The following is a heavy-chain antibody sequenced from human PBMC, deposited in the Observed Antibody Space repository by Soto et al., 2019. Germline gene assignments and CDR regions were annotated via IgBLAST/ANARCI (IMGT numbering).Heavy chain of an antibody. V-gene: IGHV4-59*08. CDR2: IYYSRST. D-gene: IGHD6-13*01. J-gene: IGHJ3*02. CDR3: ARRYSSAFDI. Sequence: QVQLQESGPGLVKPSETLSLTCTVSGGSISSYYWSWIRQPPGKGLEWIGYIYYSRSTNYNPSLKSRVPLSVDTAKHQLSLKLSSVTAADTAVYYCARRYSSAFDIWGQGTMVTVSS. CDR1: GGSISSYY.